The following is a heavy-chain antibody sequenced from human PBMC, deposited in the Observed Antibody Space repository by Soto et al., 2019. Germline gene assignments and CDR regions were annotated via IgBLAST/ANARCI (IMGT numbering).Heavy chain of an antibody. J-gene: IGHJ4*02. V-gene: IGHV3-7*04. D-gene: IGHD3-22*01. CDR1: GFTFSSYS. Sequence: PGGSLRLSCAASGFTFSSYSMNWVRQAPGKGLEWVANLKKDGSEEYYVDSVKGRFTISRDNAKNSLYLQMNSLRAEDTAVYYCARVFDGSNYYRHFDYWGQGTLVTVSS. CDR2: LKKDGSEE. CDR3: ARVFDGSNYYRHFDY.